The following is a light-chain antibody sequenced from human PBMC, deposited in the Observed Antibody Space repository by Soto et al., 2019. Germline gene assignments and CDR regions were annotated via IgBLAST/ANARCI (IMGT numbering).Light chain of an antibody. CDR3: QKYNSVPYS. V-gene: IGKV1-27*01. Sequence: DIQMTQSPSSLSASVGDRVTITCRASQGISNYLAWYQQKPGKVPKLLIYAASTLQSGVPSRFSGGGSGPDFTLTISSLQPEDVATYYCQKYNSVPYSFGQGTKLEIK. J-gene: IGKJ2*03. CDR2: AAS. CDR1: QGISNY.